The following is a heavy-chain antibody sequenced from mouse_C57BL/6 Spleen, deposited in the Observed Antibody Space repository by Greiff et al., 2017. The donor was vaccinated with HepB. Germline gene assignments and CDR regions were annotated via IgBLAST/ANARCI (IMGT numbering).Heavy chain of an antibody. J-gene: IGHJ3*01. CDR1: GFTFSSYA. V-gene: IGHV5-4*01. CDR3: ARDYYYGRSRGWGAY. D-gene: IGHD1-1*01. Sequence: EVQVVESGGGLVKPGGSLKLSCAASGFTFSSYAMSWVRQTPEKRLEWVATISDGGSYTYYPDNVKGRFTISRDNAKNNLYMQMRHLKSEDTDMYYCARDYYYGRSRGWGAYWGQGTLVTVSA. CDR2: ISDGGSYT.